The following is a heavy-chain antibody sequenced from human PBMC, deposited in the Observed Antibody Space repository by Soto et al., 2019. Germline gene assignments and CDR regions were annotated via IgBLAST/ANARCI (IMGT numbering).Heavy chain of an antibody. Sequence: GGSVRLSCVCSWFDVRTNCMRWVRQAPGKGLECVSIVCTGGATHYADSVKGRFTISRDSSKNTVHLQMNNVRAEDTAVYYCVRDKRTISGIFPGYWGQGTQVTVSS. V-gene: IGHV3-53*01. D-gene: IGHD1-1*01. CDR1: WFDVRTNC. CDR3: VRDKRTISGIFPGY. CDR2: VCTGGAT. J-gene: IGHJ4*02.